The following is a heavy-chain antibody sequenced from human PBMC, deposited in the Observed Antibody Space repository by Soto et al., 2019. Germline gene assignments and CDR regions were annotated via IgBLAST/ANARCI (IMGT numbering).Heavy chain of an antibody. CDR1: GGSISSYY. CDR3: ARSWETSRSSLDFDY. Sequence: SETLSLTCTVSGGSISSYYWSWIRQPPGKGLEWIGHIYYSGSTNYNPSLKSRVTISVDTSKNQFSLKLSSVTAADTAVYYCARSWETSRSSLDFDYWGEGTLVTVSS. CDR2: IYYSGST. V-gene: IGHV4-59*01. D-gene: IGHD6-6*01. J-gene: IGHJ4*02.